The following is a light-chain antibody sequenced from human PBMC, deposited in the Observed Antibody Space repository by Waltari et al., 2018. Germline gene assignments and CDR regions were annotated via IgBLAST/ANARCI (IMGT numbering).Light chain of an antibody. CDR2: EVS. CDR1: SSDGGGYND. Sequence: QSALTQPPSASGSPGQSVTISCPGHSSDGGGYNDVSWYQQHPGKAPNRMIYEVSKRPSGVPDRFSGSKSGNTASLTVSGLQAEDEADYYCRSYAGSNNLGVFGGGTKLTVL. J-gene: IGLJ2*01. CDR3: RSYAGSNNLGV. V-gene: IGLV2-8*01.